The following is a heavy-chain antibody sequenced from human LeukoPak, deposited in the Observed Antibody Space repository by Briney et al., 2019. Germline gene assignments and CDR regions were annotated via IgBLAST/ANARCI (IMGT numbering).Heavy chain of an antibody. CDR3: ATVRDIVVGGGPYYFDY. V-gene: IGHV1-2*02. CDR2: INPHNGDT. Sequence: ASVKVSCKASGYTFIGYYLHWVRQAPGPGLEWMGWINPHNGDTNYAQKFQGRVTMTRDTSITTAYMELSRLKSDDTAVYYCATVRDIVVGGGPYYFDYWGQGTLVTVSS. D-gene: IGHD2-15*01. J-gene: IGHJ4*02. CDR1: GYTFIGYY.